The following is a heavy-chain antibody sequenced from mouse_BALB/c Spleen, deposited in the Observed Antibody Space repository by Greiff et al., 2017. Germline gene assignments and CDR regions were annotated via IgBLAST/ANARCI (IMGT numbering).Heavy chain of an antibody. D-gene: IGHD1-1*01. Sequence: EVKVVESGGGLVQPGGSRKLSCAASGFTFSSFGMHWVRQAPEKGLEWVAYISSGSSTIYYADTVKGRFTISRDNPKNTLFLQMTSLRSEDTAMYYCARFPLRGAWFAYWGQGTLVTVSA. CDR1: GFTFSSFG. V-gene: IGHV5-17*02. J-gene: IGHJ3*01. CDR2: ISSGSSTI. CDR3: ARFPLRGAWFAY.